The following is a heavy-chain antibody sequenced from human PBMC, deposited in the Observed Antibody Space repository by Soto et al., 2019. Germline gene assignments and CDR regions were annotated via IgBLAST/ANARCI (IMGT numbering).Heavy chain of an antibody. CDR1: GGTFSSYT. D-gene: IGHD2-15*01. CDR2: IIPILGIA. J-gene: IGHJ4*02. CDR3: ARASSHSPPTDY. V-gene: IGHV1-69*02. Sequence: QVQLVQSGAEVKKPGSSVKVSCKASGGTFSSYTISWVRQAPGQGLEWMGRIIPILGIANYAQKFQGRVTITADKSTSTAYMELSSLSSEDTAVYYFARASSHSPPTDYWGQGTLVTVSS.